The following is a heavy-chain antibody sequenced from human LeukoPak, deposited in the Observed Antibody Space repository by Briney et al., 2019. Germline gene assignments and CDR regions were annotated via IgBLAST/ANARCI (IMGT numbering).Heavy chain of an antibody. CDR1: GGSFSGYY. D-gene: IGHD2-2*01. V-gene: IGHV4-34*01. Sequence: SVTQSLTCAVYGGSFSGYYWSWIRQPPGKGLEWIGEINHSGSTNYNPSLKSRVTVSVDTSKNQFSLKLSSVTAADTAVYYCARTVPAAFVYFDFWGQGTLVTVSS. J-gene: IGHJ4*02. CDR2: INHSGST. CDR3: ARTVPAAFVYFDF.